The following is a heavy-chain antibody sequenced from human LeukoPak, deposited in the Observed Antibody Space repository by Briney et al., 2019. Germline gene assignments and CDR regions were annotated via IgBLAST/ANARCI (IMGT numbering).Heavy chain of an antibody. CDR1: GFTFSSYS. V-gene: IGHV3-21*01. D-gene: IGHD6-19*01. J-gene: IGHJ1*01. CDR2: ISSSSSYI. Sequence: AGGSLRLSCAASGFTFSSYSMNWVRQAPGKGLEWVSSISSSSSYIYYADSVKGRFTISRDNAKNSLYLQMNSLRAEDTAVYYCARGLEGQWLVLEYFQHWGQGTLVTVSS. CDR3: ARGLEGQWLVLEYFQH.